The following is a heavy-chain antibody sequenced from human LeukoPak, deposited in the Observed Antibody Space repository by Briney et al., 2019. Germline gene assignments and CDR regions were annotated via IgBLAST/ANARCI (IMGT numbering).Heavy chain of an antibody. D-gene: IGHD2-21*01. CDR1: GFTFSSYA. V-gene: IGHV4-34*01. J-gene: IGHJ6*03. CDR3: ARGRIASGAYYYYMDV. CDR2: INHSGST. Sequence: GSLRLSCAASGFTFSSYAMSWVRQAPGKGLAWIGEINHSGSTIYNPSFKSRVTISVDTSKNQVSLKLSSVTAADTAVYYCARGRIASGAYYYYMDVWGKGTTVTVSS.